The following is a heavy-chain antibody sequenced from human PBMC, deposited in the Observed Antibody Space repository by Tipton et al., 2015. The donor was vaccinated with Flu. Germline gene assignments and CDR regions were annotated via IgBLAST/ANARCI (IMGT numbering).Heavy chain of an antibody. CDR2: ISGYNGDT. CDR1: GYTFTNFG. CDR3: ARDRGSYNIHLEYHYYYGMDV. J-gene: IGHJ6*02. V-gene: IGHV1-18*01. D-gene: IGHD1-26*01. Sequence: QVQLVQSGVEVKEPGASVKVSCKASGYTFTNFGITWVRQAPGQGLEWMGWISGYNGDTNYAEKLQGRVTMTTDASTHTAYMELRSLKSDDTAMYYCARDRGSYNIHLEYHYYYGMDVWGQGTTVTVSS.